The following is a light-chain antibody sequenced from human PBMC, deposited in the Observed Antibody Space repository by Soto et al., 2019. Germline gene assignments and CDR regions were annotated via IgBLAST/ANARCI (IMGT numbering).Light chain of an antibody. V-gene: IGKV4-1*01. Sequence: DIVMTQSPDSLDVSLGERATINCKSSQSVLHSSHNENYLVWYQQKPGQPPKLLIYWASTRESGVPDRFSGSGSGTDFTLTSSSLQAEDVAVYYCQQYYSTPYTFGQGTKLEIK. CDR2: WAS. CDR3: QQYYSTPYT. CDR1: QSVLHSSHNENY. J-gene: IGKJ2*01.